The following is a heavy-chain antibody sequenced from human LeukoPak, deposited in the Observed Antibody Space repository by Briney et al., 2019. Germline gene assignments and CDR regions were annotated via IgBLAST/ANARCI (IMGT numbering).Heavy chain of an antibody. Sequence: GGPLRLSCAASGFTFSSYGMNWVRQAPGKGLEWVAVIWYDGSNKYYGDSVKGRFTISRDNSKNTVSLQMNSLRVEDTAVYYCARLGSSWSFDYWGREPWSPSPQ. V-gene: IGHV3-33*01. J-gene: IGHJ4*02. CDR2: IWYDGSNK. D-gene: IGHD6-13*01. CDR1: GFTFSSYG. CDR3: ARLGSSWSFDY.